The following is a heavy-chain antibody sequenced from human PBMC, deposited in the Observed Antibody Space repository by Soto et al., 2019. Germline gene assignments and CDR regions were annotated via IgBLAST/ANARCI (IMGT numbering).Heavy chain of an antibody. D-gene: IGHD5-12*01. CDR3: AREVASNGWPAH. CDR2: INPNSVVT. Sequence: QVQLVQSGAEVKKPGASVKVSCKASGYSFTGYFLHWVRQAPGQGLEWMGWINPNSVVTNYAQEFQGRVTMTRDTSISTAYMELIRLTSDDTAVYYCAREVASNGWPAHWGQGTLVTVSS. J-gene: IGHJ4*02. CDR1: GYSFTGYF. V-gene: IGHV1-2*02.